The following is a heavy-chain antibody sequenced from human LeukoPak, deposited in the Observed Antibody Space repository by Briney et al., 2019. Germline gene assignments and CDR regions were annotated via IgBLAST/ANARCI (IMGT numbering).Heavy chain of an antibody. V-gene: IGHV4-39*01. CDR2: IYYSGST. CDR3: TRHPFDYGDYNWFDP. J-gene: IGHJ5*02. Sequence: SETLSLTCTVSGGSISSYYWGWIRQPPGKGLEWIGSIYYSGSTYYNPSLKSRVTISVDTSKNQFSLKLSSVTAADTAVYYCTRHPFDYGDYNWFDPWGQGTLVTVSS. D-gene: IGHD4-17*01. CDR1: GGSISSYY.